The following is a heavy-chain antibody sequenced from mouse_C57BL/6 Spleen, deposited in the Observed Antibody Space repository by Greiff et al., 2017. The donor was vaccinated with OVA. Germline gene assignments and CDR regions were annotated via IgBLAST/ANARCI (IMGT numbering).Heavy chain of an antibody. D-gene: IGHD2-5*01. CDR3: ARRGYSNSYFDY. V-gene: IGHV1-69*01. J-gene: IGHJ2*01. Sequence: VQLQQPGAELVMPGASVKLSCKASGYTFTSYWMHWVKQRPGQGLEWIGEIDPSDSYTNYNQKFKGKSTLTVDKSSSTAYMQLSSLTSEDSAVYYCARRGYSNSYFDYWGQGTTLTVSS. CDR1: GYTFTSYW. CDR2: IDPSDSYT.